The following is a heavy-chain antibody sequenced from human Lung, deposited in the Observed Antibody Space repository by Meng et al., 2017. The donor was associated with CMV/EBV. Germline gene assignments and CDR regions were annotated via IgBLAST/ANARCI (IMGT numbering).Heavy chain of an antibody. CDR3: AKDREQWWWGYYGMDI. Sequence: GESLKISCEASGFAFNSYGMHWVRQAPGKGLAWVAFIQYDGSNKYYADSVKGRFTISRDNSKNTLYVQMNSLRAEDTAVYYCAKDREQWWWGYYGMDIWGQGTXVTVSS. D-gene: IGHD2-15*01. CDR1: GFAFNSYG. CDR2: IQYDGSNK. J-gene: IGHJ6*02. V-gene: IGHV3-30*02.